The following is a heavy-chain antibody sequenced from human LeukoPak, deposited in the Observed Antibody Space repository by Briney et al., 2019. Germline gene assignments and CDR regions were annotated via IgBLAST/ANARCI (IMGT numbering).Heavy chain of an antibody. Sequence: ASVKVSCKASGYTFTSYGISWVRQAPGQGLEWMGWISAYNGNTNYAQKLQGRVTMTTDTSTSTAYMELRSLRSDDTAVYYCARDTLLWFGELLRGVNWFDTWGQGTLVTVSS. D-gene: IGHD3-10*01. CDR3: ARDTLLWFGELLRGVNWFDT. CDR2: ISAYNGNT. CDR1: GYTFTSYG. J-gene: IGHJ5*02. V-gene: IGHV1-18*01.